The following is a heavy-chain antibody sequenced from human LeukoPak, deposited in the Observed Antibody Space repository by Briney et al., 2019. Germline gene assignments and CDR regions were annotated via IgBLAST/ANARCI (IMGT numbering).Heavy chain of an antibody. Sequence: GGSLRLSCAASGFTFSNYGMHWVRQAPGKGLEWVAVISYDGSTKYYGDSVKGRFTISRDNSKNTLYLQMNSLRAEDTAVYYCAKNYRFFDYWGQGTLVTVSS. CDR2: ISYDGSTK. D-gene: IGHD4-11*01. CDR1: GFTFSNYG. J-gene: IGHJ4*02. V-gene: IGHV3-30*18. CDR3: AKNYRFFDY.